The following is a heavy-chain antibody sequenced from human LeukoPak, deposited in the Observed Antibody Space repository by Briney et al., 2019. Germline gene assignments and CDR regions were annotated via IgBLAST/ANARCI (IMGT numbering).Heavy chain of an antibody. J-gene: IGHJ5*02. D-gene: IGHD3-3*02. V-gene: IGHV3-7*05. CDR2: IKEDGSET. CDR3: ATAQSFTFDP. Sequence: GGSLRLSCAASGFTFSSHWMSWVRQAPGKGLEWVGSIKEDGSETHYVDSVKGRFTISRANSENSLSLQMNGLRAEDTAVYYCATAQSFTFDPWGQGIVVTVSS. CDR1: GFTFSSHW.